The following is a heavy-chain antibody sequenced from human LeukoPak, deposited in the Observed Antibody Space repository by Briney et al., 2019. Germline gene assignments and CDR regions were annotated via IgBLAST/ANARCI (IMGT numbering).Heavy chain of an antibody. CDR2: IYSGGST. CDR3: AKHPPRDGYDDADFEY. J-gene: IGHJ4*02. V-gene: IGHV3-53*01. CDR1: GFTVSSNY. Sequence: SGGSLRLSCAASGFTVSSNYMSWVRQAPGKGLEWVSVIYSGGSTYYADSVKGRFTISRDNSKSTLDLQMNSLRADDTAVYYCAKHPPRDGYDDADFEYWGQGTLVTVSS. D-gene: IGHD5-12*01.